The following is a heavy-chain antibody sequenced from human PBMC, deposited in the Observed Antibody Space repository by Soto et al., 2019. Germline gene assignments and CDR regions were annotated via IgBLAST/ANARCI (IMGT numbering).Heavy chain of an antibody. Sequence: QVQLVQSGAEVKKPGASVKVSCKASGYTFTSYAMHWVRQAPGQRLEWMGWINAGNGNTKYSQKFQGRVTITRYTSASTAYMELSSLRSEDTAVYYCARAGVVRALWADYWGQGTLVTVSS. CDR2: INAGNGNT. J-gene: IGHJ4*02. CDR1: GYTFTSYA. V-gene: IGHV1-3*01. CDR3: ARAGVVRALWADY. D-gene: IGHD3-10*01.